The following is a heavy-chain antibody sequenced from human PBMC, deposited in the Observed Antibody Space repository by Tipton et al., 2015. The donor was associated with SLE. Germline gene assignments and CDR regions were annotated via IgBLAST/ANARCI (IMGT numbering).Heavy chain of an antibody. J-gene: IGHJ5*02. V-gene: IGHV3-7*01. D-gene: IGHD2-2*01. CDR1: GFTFSNYW. CDR2: IKEDGSEK. CDR3: AREIVVVTASAAWFNP. Sequence: GSLRLSCAASGFTFSNYWMGWARQAPGKGLEWVANIKEDGSEKYYLDSVKGRFTISRDNAKSSLYLQMNSLRGEDTAVYYCAREIVVVTASAAWFNPWGQGTLVTVPS.